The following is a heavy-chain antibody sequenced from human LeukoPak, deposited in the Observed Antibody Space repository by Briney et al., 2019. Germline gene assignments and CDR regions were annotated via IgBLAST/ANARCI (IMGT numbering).Heavy chain of an antibody. CDR2: INHSGST. J-gene: IGHJ4*02. CDR3: ARGSQSIVVVPAATYFDY. CDR1: GGSFSGYY. V-gene: IGHV4-34*01. D-gene: IGHD2-2*01. Sequence: SETLSLTCAVYGGSFSGYYWSWIRQPPGKGLEWIGEINHSGSTNYNPSLQSRVTISVDTSKNQFSLKLSSVTAADTAVYYCARGSQSIVVVPAATYFDYWGQGTLVTVSS.